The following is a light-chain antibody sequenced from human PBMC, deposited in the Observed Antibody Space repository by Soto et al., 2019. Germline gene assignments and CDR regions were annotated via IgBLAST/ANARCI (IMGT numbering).Light chain of an antibody. Sequence: QSSLTQPPSASGSPGRSVTISCTGSSSDIGTYKYVSWYQQHPGKAPKLIIYEVNERPSGVPDRFSGSKSGNTASLTVSGLRAEDEADYYCSSYVTSNNLRVFGTGTKVTVL. CDR1: SSDIGTYKY. CDR3: SSYVTSNNLRV. V-gene: IGLV2-8*01. J-gene: IGLJ1*01. CDR2: EVN.